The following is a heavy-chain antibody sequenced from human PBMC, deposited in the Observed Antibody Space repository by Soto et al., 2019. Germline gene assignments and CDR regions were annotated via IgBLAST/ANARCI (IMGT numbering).Heavy chain of an antibody. J-gene: IGHJ4*02. Sequence: GGSLRLSCGASGFTVSSNYMSWVRQSPGKGLEWVSTISGSGGSTYYADAVKGRFTISRDNSMGTLYLQMKSLRVEDTAIYYCAKEVSLGSTVDLGYWGQGALVTVSS. CDR2: ISGSGGST. CDR1: GFTVSSNY. D-gene: IGHD7-27*01. CDR3: AKEVSLGSTVDLGY. V-gene: IGHV3-23*01.